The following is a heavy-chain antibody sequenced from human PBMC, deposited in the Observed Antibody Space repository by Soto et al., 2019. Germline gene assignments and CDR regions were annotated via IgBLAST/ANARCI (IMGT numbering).Heavy chain of an antibody. CDR1: GYTFTSYG. J-gene: IGHJ4*02. D-gene: IGHD6-19*01. CDR3: ARDVGGGWAINYDY. V-gene: IGHV1-18*01. CDR2: ISAYNGNT. Sequence: VSVKVSCKASGYTFTSYGSSWVRQAPGQGLEWMGWISAYNGNTNYAQKLQGRVTMTTDTSTSTAYMELRSLRSDDTAVYYCARDVGGGWAINYDYWGQGTLVTVSS.